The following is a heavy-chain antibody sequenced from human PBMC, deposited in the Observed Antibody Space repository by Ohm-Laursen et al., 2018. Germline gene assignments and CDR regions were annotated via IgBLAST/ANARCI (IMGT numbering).Heavy chain of an antibody. J-gene: IGHJ4*02. CDR1: GFTFSSYG. V-gene: IGHV3-30*18. D-gene: IGHD2-2*01. CDR3: AKSAPCSSTSCYSGGYFDY. Sequence: SLRLSCTASGFTFSSYGMHWVRQAPGKGLEWVAVISYDGSNKYYADSVKGRFTISRDNSKNTLYLQMNSLRAEDTAVYYCAKSAPCSSTSCYSGGYFDYWGQGTLVTVSS. CDR2: ISYDGSNK.